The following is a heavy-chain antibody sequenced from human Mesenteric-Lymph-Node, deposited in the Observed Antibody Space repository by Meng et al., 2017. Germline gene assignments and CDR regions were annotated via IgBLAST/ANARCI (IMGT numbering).Heavy chain of an antibody. D-gene: IGHD3-10*01. CDR2: FVNNVDT. Sequence: QVHLMQSGSELKTPGASLRVSCAASGYTFASYGISWLRQAPGQGLEWMGWFVNNVDTYSAQKFQGRVTMTTDTHTSTAFMELRSLRSDDTAVYYCARGTPGRSYSDYWGQGTLVTVSS. CDR3: ARGTPGRSYSDY. CDR1: GYTFASYG. V-gene: IGHV1-18*01. J-gene: IGHJ4*02.